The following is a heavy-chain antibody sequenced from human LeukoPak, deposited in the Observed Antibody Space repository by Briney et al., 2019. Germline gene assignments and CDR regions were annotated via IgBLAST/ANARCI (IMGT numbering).Heavy chain of an antibody. V-gene: IGHV3-21*01. CDR1: GFTFSSYA. J-gene: IGHJ4*02. D-gene: IGHD1-26*01. CDR2: ISSSSSYI. Sequence: NPGGSLRLSCAASGFTFSSYAMSWVRQAPGKGLEWVSSISSSSSYIYYADSVKGRFTISRDNAKNSLYLQMNSLRAEDTAVYYCARASYGVTRSYFDYWGQGTLVTVSS. CDR3: ARASYGVTRSYFDY.